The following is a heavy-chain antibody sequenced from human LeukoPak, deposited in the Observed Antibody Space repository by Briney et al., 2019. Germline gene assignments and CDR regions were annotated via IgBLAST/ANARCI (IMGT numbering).Heavy chain of an antibody. CDR2: ISGSGGST. CDR3: AKRRGYSYGSYYFDY. Sequence: GGSLRLSCAASGFTFSSYGMSWVRQAPGKGLEWVSAISGSGGSTYYADSVKGRFTISRDNSKNTLYLQMNSLRAEDTAVYYCAKRRGYSYGSYYFDYWGQGTLVTVSS. CDR1: GFTFSSYG. D-gene: IGHD5-18*01. V-gene: IGHV3-23*01. J-gene: IGHJ4*02.